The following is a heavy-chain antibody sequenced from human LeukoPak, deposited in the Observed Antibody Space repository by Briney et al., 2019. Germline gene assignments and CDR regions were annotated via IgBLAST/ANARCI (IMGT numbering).Heavy chain of an antibody. V-gene: IGHV4-59*01. CDR2: IYYSGST. CDR3: ARAGTTVTYFDY. CDR1: GGSISSYY. D-gene: IGHD4-17*01. Sequence: SETLSLTCTVSGGSISSYYWSWIRQPPGKGLEWIGYIYYSGSTNYNPSLKSRVTISVDTSKNQFFLKLSSVTAADTAVYYCARAGTTVTYFDYWGQGTLVTVSS. J-gene: IGHJ4*02.